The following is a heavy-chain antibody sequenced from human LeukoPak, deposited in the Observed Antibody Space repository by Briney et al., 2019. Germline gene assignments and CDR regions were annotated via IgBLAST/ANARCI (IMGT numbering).Heavy chain of an antibody. CDR3: ARVYMDYGSDY. J-gene: IGHJ4*02. D-gene: IGHD3-10*01. Sequence: ASVKVSCKASGYTFTNYGIIWVRQAPGQGLEWMGWINTNTGNPTYAQGFAGRFVFSLDTSVSTAYLQISSLKAEDTAVYYCARVYMDYGSDYWGQGTLVTVSS. V-gene: IGHV7-4-1*02. CDR2: INTNTGNP. CDR1: GYTFTNYG.